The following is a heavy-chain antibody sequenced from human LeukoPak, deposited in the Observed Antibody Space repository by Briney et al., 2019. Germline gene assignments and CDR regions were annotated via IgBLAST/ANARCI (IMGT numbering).Heavy chain of an antibody. CDR2: TKQDGSEK. Sequence: GGSLRLSCAASGFTFSSYWMSWVRQAPGRGLEWVANTKQDGSEKYYVDSVKGRFTISRDNAKNSLYLQMNSLRAEDTAVYYCARDDCSSISCYHNWFDPWGQGTLVTVSS. V-gene: IGHV3-7*01. CDR1: GFTFSSYW. CDR3: ARDDCSSISCYHNWFDP. J-gene: IGHJ5*02. D-gene: IGHD2-2*01.